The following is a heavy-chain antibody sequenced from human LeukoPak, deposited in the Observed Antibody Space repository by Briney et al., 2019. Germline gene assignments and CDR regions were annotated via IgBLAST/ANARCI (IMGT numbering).Heavy chain of an antibody. CDR3: AKGAGSSWYSDY. Sequence: GGSLRLFCAASGLTFSTYGMHWLRQAPGKGLEWVAFIRYGGSKKYYADSVKGRITISRDNSKNTLFLQMNSLRTEDTAVYYCAKGAGSSWYSDYWGQGTLVTVSS. J-gene: IGHJ4*02. D-gene: IGHD6-13*01. CDR2: IRYGGSKK. V-gene: IGHV3-30*02. CDR1: GLTFSTYG.